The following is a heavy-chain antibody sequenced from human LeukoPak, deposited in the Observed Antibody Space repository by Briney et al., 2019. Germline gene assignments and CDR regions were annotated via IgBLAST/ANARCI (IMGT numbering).Heavy chain of an antibody. V-gene: IGHV4-61*02. J-gene: IGHJ4*02. Sequence: SQTLSLTCTVSGGSISSGSYYWSWIRQPAGKGLEWIGRIYTSGSTNYNPSLKSRVTISVDTSKHQFSLKLSSVTAADTAVYYCARERWYYYDSSGYYSFADYWGQGTLVTVSS. D-gene: IGHD3-22*01. CDR3: ARERWYYYDSSGYYSFADY. CDR2: IYTSGST. CDR1: GGSISSGSYY.